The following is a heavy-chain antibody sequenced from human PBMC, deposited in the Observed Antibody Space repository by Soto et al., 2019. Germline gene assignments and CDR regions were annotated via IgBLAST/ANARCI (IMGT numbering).Heavy chain of an antibody. V-gene: IGHV2-26*01. CDR3: ARMNVDSYQFYYAMDV. CDR1: GFSLTTGKMG. CDR2: IFSDNER. J-gene: IGHJ6*02. Sequence: KTSETLSLTCTVSGFSLTTGKMGVSWIRQPPGKALEWLAHIFSDNERSYSTSLQGRLTISKDTSGSQVVLSMTNVDPVDTATYYCARMNVDSYQFYYAMDVWGQGTTVTVSS. D-gene: IGHD4-17*01.